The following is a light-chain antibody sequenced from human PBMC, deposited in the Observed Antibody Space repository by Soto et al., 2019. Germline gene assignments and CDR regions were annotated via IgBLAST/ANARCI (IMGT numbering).Light chain of an antibody. V-gene: IGKV1-27*01. J-gene: IGKJ1*01. Sequence: DLQMTHSPSSLSASVGDRGTITCRASLGISNYLAWYQQKPGKAPKLLIFAASTLQSGVPSRFSGSGSGTHFTLTISSLQPEDVATYYCQQYSRHWTFGQGTKVDIK. CDR1: LGISNY. CDR2: AAS. CDR3: QQYSRHWT.